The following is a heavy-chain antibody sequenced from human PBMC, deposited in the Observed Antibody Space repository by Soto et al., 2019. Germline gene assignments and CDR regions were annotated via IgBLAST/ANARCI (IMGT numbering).Heavy chain of an antibody. J-gene: IGHJ3*01. V-gene: IGHV3-53*01. CDR2: LYDVDGS. D-gene: IGHD1-1*01. Sequence: DVQLVESGGGLMQPGASLRLSCAASGLTVSGKKYVAWVRQAPGKGLEWVSALYDVDGSFYADSVKGRFTTSSDSSKTTVYLQMNGLRPDDTAVYYCSTWHEREHAYDVWGQGTTVTVSS. CDR1: GLTVSGKKY. CDR3: STWHEREHAYDV.